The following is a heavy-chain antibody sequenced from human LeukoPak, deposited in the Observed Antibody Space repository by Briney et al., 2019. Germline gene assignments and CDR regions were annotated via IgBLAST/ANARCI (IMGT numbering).Heavy chain of an antibody. CDR2: IKSKTDGGTT. D-gene: IGHD2-15*01. Sequence: GGSLRLSCAASGFTFSTYCMNWVRQAPGKGLEWVGRIKSKTDGGTTDYAAPVKGRFTISRDDSKNTLYLQMNSLKNEDTAVYYCTTEGGWSFYFDYWAQGMLVTVSS. CDR1: GFTFSTYC. CDR3: TTEGGWSFYFDY. J-gene: IGHJ4*02. V-gene: IGHV3-15*01.